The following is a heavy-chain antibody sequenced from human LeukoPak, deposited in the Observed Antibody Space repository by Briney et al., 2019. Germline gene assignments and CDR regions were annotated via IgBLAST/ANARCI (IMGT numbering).Heavy chain of an antibody. D-gene: IGHD4-23*01. CDR3: ARGGNHYYYYMDV. V-gene: IGHV4-59*01. J-gene: IGHJ6*03. CDR1: GGSINPYY. Sequence: SETLSLTCTVSGGSINPYYWSWIRQSPGKGLEWIGYIYYSGITDYNPSLKSRVTMSIDTSKKQFSLKLTSVTAADTAVYLCARGGNHYYYYMDVWGEGTRVTVSS. CDR2: IYYSGIT.